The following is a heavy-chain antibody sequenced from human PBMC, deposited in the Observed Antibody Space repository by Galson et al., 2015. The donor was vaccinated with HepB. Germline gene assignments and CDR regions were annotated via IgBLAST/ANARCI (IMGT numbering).Heavy chain of an antibody. CDR3: ARVWASIVHAFDI. J-gene: IGHJ3*02. CDR1: GASIRSTSYY. CDR2: IYHSGST. V-gene: IGHV4-39*07. Sequence: ETLSLTCTVSGASIRSTSYYWGWIRQPPGKGLEWIGSIYHSGSTNYNPSLKSRVTISVDKSKNQFSLKLTSVTAADTAVYYCARVWASIVHAFDIWGQGTMVTVSS. D-gene: IGHD2-15*01.